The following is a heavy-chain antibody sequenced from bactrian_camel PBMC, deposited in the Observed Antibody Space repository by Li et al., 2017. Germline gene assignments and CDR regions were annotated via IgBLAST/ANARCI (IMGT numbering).Heavy chain of an antibody. CDR2: ITHSVSET. V-gene: IGHV3-3*01. CDR1: GYTSSPNC. CDR3: ASEKKGNTHGGSWYICSNGGYNAGDFKA. D-gene: IGHD6*01. J-gene: IGHJ6*01. Sequence: GSLGLSCAVSGYTSSPNCVGWLRQAPGKEREGVATITHSVSETSYADSVKGRFTVSRDNAKNTVWLQMNSLKAEDTALYYCASEKKGNTHGGSWYICSNGGYNAGDFKAWGQGNKV.